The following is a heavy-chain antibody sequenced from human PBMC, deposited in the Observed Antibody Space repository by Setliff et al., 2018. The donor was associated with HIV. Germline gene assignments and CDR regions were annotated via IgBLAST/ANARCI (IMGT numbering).Heavy chain of an antibody. CDR2: INSSGTST. V-gene: IGHV3-21*01. D-gene: IGHD3-10*01. CDR1: GFTFSDYW. Sequence: PGGSLRLSCAASGFTFSDYWMHWVRQAPGKGLVWVSRINSSGTSTFYADSVKGSFTISRDNAKISLFLQMNSLRAEDTAIYYCARRTLRGSGSAHFDSWGQGALVTVSS. CDR3: ARRTLRGSGSAHFDS. J-gene: IGHJ4*02.